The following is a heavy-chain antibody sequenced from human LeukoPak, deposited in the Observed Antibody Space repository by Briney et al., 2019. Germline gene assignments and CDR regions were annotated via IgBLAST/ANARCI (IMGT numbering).Heavy chain of an antibody. D-gene: IGHD2-8*01. CDR2: MNPNSGNT. V-gene: IGHV1-8*01. CDR1: GYTFTSYD. CDR3: GRGRGNGRPENYFDY. Sequence: EASVKVSCKASGYTFTSYDINWVRQATGQGLEWMGWMNPNSGNTGYVQKFQGRVSMTRNTSISTAYMGLSSLRSEDTAVYYCGRGRGNGRPENYFDYWGQGTLVTVSS. J-gene: IGHJ4*02.